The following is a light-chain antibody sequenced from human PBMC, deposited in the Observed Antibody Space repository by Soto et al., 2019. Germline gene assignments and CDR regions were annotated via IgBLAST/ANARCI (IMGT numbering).Light chain of an antibody. Sequence: IQLTQSPSSLSASVGDRVTITCRASPAIASFLAWYQQNPGTAPKLLIYGASTLQSVVPSRFSGSRSGTDYTLTIASLQPEDFATYYCQQLNGAPWTFGQGTKVESK. V-gene: IGKV1-9*01. CDR1: PAIASF. CDR3: QQLNGAPWT. CDR2: GAS. J-gene: IGKJ1*01.